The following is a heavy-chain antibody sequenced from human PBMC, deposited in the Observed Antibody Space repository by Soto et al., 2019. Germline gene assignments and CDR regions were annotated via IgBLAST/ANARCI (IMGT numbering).Heavy chain of an antibody. D-gene: IGHD1-7*01. CDR1: GGSISSYY. CDR3: ARDQAGTATGVFDY. Sequence: SETLSLTCTVSGGSISSYYWSWIRQPAGKGLEWIGRIYTSGSTNYNPSLKSRVTMSVGTSKNQFSLKLSSVTAADTAVDYCARDQAGTATGVFDYWGQGTLVTVSS. CDR2: IYTSGST. V-gene: IGHV4-4*07. J-gene: IGHJ4*02.